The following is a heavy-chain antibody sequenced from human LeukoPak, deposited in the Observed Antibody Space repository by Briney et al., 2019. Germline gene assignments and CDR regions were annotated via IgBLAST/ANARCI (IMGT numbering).Heavy chain of an antibody. V-gene: IGHV3-33*01. CDR1: GFTFSSYG. CDR3: ARDYYDSSGYSDY. Sequence: GGSLRLSCAASGFTFSSYGMHWVRQAPGKGLEWVAVIWYDGSNKYYADSMKGRFTTSRDNSKNTLYLQMNSLRAEDTAVYYCARDYYDSSGYSDYWGQGTLVTVSS. J-gene: IGHJ4*02. CDR2: IWYDGSNK. D-gene: IGHD3-22*01.